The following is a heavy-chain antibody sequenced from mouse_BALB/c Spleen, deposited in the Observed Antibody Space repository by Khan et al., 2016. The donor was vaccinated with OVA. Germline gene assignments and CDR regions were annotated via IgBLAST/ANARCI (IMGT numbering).Heavy chain of an antibody. CDR3: ARHNYGPFAF. Sequence: LVESGGGLVKPGGSLKLSCAASGFTFSNFAMSWVHQTPEKRLEWVATISSVSTYTYYPDSVKGRFTISRDNAKNTLYLQMSSLRSEDTAMYYCARHNYGPFAFWGQGTLVTVSA. CDR2: ISSVSTYT. CDR1: GFTFSNFA. D-gene: IGHD1-1*01. J-gene: IGHJ3*01. V-gene: IGHV5-9-3*01.